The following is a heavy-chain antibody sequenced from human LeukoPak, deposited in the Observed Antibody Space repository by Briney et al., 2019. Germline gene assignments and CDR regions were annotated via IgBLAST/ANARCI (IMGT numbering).Heavy chain of an antibody. Sequence: GGSLRLSCAASGFTFNSYAMSWVRQAPGKGLEWVSGISGSGSSTYYADSVKGRFTISRDNSKNTLYLQMNSLRAEDTAVYYCAKYDSLITFGGVIVYWGQGTLVTVSS. CDR1: GFTFNSYA. J-gene: IGHJ4*02. CDR3: AKYDSLITFGGVIVY. D-gene: IGHD3-16*02. V-gene: IGHV3-23*01. CDR2: ISGSGSST.